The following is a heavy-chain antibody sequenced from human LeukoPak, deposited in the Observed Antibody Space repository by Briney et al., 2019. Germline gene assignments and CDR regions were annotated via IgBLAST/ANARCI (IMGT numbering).Heavy chain of an antibody. J-gene: IGHJ3*02. D-gene: IGHD4-17*01. Sequence: GGSLRLSCAASGFTFSSYAMSWVRQAPGKGLEWVSVIYSGGTTYYADSVKGRFTVSRDNSNNTLYLQMNSLRAEDTAVYYCARGPVTRFEIWGQGTMVTVSS. CDR3: ARGPVTRFEI. CDR1: GFTFSSYA. CDR2: IYSGGTT. V-gene: IGHV3-53*01.